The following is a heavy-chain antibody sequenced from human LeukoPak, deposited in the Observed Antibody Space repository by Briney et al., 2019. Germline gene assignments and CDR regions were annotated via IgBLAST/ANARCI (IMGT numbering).Heavy chain of an antibody. D-gene: IGHD6-19*01. J-gene: IGHJ4*02. CDR3: AGGQMFTSGGFES. Sequence: GGSLRLSCAPSGFSLSSKDMSWVRQSPGEGLEWVSFLYTAGDTYYAGSVKGRFTISRDNSKNTLSNQMNSLRPDGTTLYYSAGGQMFTSGGFESWGQGALVAVSS. CDR2: LYTAGDT. CDR1: GFSLSSKD. V-gene: IGHV3-53*01.